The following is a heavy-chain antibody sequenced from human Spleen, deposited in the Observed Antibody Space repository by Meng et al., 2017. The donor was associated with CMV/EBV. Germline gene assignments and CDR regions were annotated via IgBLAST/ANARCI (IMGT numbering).Heavy chain of an antibody. Sequence: SETLSLTCAVSGTSISTSNWWSWLRQPPGKGLEWIGEVYHSGYTNYNPSLKSRVTMSVDRSKNQFSLKLSSVTAADTAVYYCAIAARPDYFDYWGQGTLVTVSS. CDR2: VYHSGYT. J-gene: IGHJ4*02. V-gene: IGHV4-4*02. CDR1: GTSISTSNW. CDR3: AIAARPDYFDY. D-gene: IGHD6-6*01.